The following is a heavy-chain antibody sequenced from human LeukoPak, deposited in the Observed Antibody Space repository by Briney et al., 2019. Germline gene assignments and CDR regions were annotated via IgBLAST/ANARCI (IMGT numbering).Heavy chain of an antibody. CDR3: ARVHGNWNFPPGFYFDY. CDR2: IYYSGST. D-gene: IGHD1-7*01. CDR1: GGSISSGDYY. V-gene: IGHV4-30-4*02. Sequence: PSETLSLTCTVSGGSISSGDYYWSWIRQPPGKGLEWIGYIYYSGSTYYNPSLKSRVTISVDTSKNQFSLKLSSVTAADTAVYYCARVHGNWNFPPGFYFDYWGQGTLVTVSS. J-gene: IGHJ4*02.